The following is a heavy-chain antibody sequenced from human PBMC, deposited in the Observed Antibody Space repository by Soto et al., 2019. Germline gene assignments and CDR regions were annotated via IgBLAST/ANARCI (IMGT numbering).Heavy chain of an antibody. J-gene: IGHJ6*02. D-gene: IGHD4-17*01. Sequence: EVQLVESGGGFVQPGGSLKLSCAASEFTFSDSGMHWVRQASGKGLEWVGRIRTKANSYATDYAASVKGRFTISRDDSKNTTYLQMNSLKTEDTAVYYCTRNGDYVWGMDVWGQGTTVTVSS. CDR3: TRNGDYVWGMDV. V-gene: IGHV3-73*02. CDR2: IRTKANSYAT. CDR1: EFTFSDSG.